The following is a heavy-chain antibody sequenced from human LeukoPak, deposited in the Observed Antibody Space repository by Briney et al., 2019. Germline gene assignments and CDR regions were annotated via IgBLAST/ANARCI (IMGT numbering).Heavy chain of an antibody. CDR3: ARAQQLYYFDY. CDR2: INHSEST. V-gene: IGHV4-34*01. J-gene: IGHJ4*02. Sequence: SETLSLTCAVYGGSFSGYYWSWIRQPPGKGLEWIGEINHSESTNYNPSLKSRVTISVDTSESQFSLKLSSVTAADTAVYYCARAQQLYYFDYWGQGTLVTVSS. D-gene: IGHD6-13*01. CDR1: GGSFSGYY.